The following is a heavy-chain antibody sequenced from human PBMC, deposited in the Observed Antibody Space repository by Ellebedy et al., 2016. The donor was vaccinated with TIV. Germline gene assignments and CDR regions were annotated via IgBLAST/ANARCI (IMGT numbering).Heavy chain of an antibody. J-gene: IGHJ4*02. Sequence: GESLKISCAASGFTFSNYWMSWVRQAPGKGLEWVANIKQDGSEKYYVDSVKGRFPISRDNAKNLLYLQMNSLRAEDTAVYYCARDQWLGRAYYFDYWGQGTLVTVSS. CDR2: IKQDGSEK. CDR3: ARDQWLGRAYYFDY. D-gene: IGHD6-19*01. V-gene: IGHV3-7*01. CDR1: GFTFSNYW.